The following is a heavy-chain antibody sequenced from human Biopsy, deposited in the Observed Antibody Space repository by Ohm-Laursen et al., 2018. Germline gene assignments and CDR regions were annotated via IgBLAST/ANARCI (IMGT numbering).Heavy chain of an antibody. D-gene: IGHD3-3*01. Sequence: SEPLSLTCTVSGGSIGGSGDYWSWIRQPPGKGLEWIGYISDTGTTNYNPSLRGRVAMSVDTSKNQFSLQLTSVTAADTAMFFCARLFRLDDYWNDDPPDGFDVWGQGTMVTVSS. CDR1: GGSIGGSGDY. J-gene: IGHJ3*01. CDR3: ARLFRLDDYWNDDPPDGFDV. CDR2: ISDTGTT. V-gene: IGHV4-61*08.